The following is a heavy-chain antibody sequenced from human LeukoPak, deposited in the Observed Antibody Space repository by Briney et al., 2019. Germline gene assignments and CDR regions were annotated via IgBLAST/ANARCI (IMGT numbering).Heavy chain of an antibody. CDR2: IYPGDSDA. V-gene: IGHV5-51*01. Sequence: GESLKISCKGSGYSFNSYWIGWVRQMPGKGLKWMGIIYPGDSDARYSPSFQGQVTISADKSISTAYLQWSSLKTSDTAMYYCARRRDLYSGSYYPFDYWGQGTLVTVSS. J-gene: IGHJ4*02. D-gene: IGHD1-26*01. CDR1: GYSFNSYW. CDR3: ARRRDLYSGSYYPFDY.